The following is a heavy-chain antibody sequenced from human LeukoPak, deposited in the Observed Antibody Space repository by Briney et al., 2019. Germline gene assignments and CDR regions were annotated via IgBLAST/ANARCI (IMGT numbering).Heavy chain of an antibody. CDR2: INPNSGGT. CDR1: GYTFTGYY. Sequence: ASVKVSCKASGYTFTGYYMHWVRQAPGQGLEWMGWINPNSGGTSYAQKFQGRVTMTRDTSTSTVYMELSSLRPEDTAVYYCAREAIPTYDSSGYYYPDYWGQGTLVTVSS. V-gene: IGHV1-2*02. J-gene: IGHJ4*02. D-gene: IGHD3-22*01. CDR3: AREAIPTYDSSGYYYPDY.